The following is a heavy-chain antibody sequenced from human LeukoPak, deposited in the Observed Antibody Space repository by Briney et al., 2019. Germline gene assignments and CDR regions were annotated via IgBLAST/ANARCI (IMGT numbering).Heavy chain of an antibody. CDR3: ARITGGRHDAFDI. CDR1: GGSISSGSYY. Sequence: LSLTCTVSGGSISSGSYYMTWIRQAPGKGLEWVSYISSSGSVIYYADSVKGRFTISRDNAKNSLYLHMNSLRAEDTAVYYCARITGGRHDAFDIWGQGTMVTVSS. V-gene: IGHV3-11*01. J-gene: IGHJ3*02. D-gene: IGHD7-27*01. CDR2: ISSSGSVI.